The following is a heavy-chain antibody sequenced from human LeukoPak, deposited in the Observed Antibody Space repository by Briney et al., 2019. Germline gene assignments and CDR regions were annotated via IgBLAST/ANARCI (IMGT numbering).Heavy chain of an antibody. CDR3: ARDSPTSMIVNGFFAS. J-gene: IGHJ4*02. V-gene: IGHV3-7*01. CDR2: IRQDGSEK. Sequence: QPGGSLRLSCTASGFTFSSYWLSWVRQAPGKGLEWVATIRQDGSEKYHVDSVKGRFTLFRDKAKNSLYKLMSSLRADDTAVYYRARDSPTSMIVNGFFASWGLGSQVTVSS. D-gene: IGHD3-22*01. CDR1: GFTFSSYW.